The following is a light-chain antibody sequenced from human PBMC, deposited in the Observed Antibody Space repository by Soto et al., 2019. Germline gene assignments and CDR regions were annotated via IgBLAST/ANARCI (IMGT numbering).Light chain of an antibody. CDR1: SGDVGAYDY. J-gene: IGLJ2*01. Sequence: QSVLTQPPSASGSPGQSVTISCTGTSGDVGAYDYVSWYQQHPGKAPKLMIYEVSKRPSGVPDRFSGSKSGNTASLTVSGLQAEDEADYYCSSFAGKNAWLFGGGTKVTVL. V-gene: IGLV2-8*01. CDR2: EVS. CDR3: SSFAGKNAWL.